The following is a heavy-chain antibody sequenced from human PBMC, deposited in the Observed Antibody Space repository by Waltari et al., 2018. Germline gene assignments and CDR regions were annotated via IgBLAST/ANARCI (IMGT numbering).Heavy chain of an antibody. D-gene: IGHD1-1*01. CDR3: ARGHGSITWYQFDQ. CDR2: INPNGGTL. Sequence: QVQLVQSGPEVKRPGGSVKVSCKTSGYSFTSYDINWVRQASGRGLGWMWKINPNGGTLFSAQGFQGRVIMTRDTSERPVHMELNSLRYEDTAVYYCARGHGSITWYQFDQWGQGTLVTVSS. CDR1: GYSFTSYD. J-gene: IGHJ4*02. V-gene: IGHV1-8*01.